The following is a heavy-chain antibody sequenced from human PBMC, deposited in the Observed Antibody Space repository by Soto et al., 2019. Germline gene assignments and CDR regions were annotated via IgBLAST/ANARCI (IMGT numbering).Heavy chain of an antibody. CDR2: IYRSGST. CDR3: VRDRIHNYYGSGSYYRRYYGMDV. Sequence: SETLSLTCAVSGGSISSSNWWSWVRQPPGKGLEWIGEIYRSGSTNYNPSLKSQVPISVDKSKNQFSLKLSSVTAADTAVYYCVRDRIHNYYGSGSYYRRYYGMDVWGQGTTVT. D-gene: IGHD3-10*01. CDR1: GGSISSSNW. J-gene: IGHJ6*02. V-gene: IGHV4-4*02.